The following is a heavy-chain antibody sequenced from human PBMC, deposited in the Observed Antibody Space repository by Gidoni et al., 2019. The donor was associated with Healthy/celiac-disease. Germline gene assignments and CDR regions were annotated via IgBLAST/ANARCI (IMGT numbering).Heavy chain of an antibody. CDR2: MNPNSGNT. V-gene: IGHV1-8*03. D-gene: IGHD3-22*01. CDR3: ARGFYYDSSGYYYLGAFDI. J-gene: IGHJ3*02. Sequence: QVQLVQSGAEVKKPGASVKVSCKASGYTFTSYDTNWVRQATGQGLEWMGWMNPNSGNTGYAQKFQGRVTITRNTSISTAYMELSSLRSEDTAVYDCARGFYYDSSGYYYLGAFDIWGQGTMVTVSS. CDR1: GYTFTSYD.